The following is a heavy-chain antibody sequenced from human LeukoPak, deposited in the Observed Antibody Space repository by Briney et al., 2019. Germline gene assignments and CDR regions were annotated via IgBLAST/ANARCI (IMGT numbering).Heavy chain of an antibody. CDR1: GGTFSSYA. J-gene: IGHJ4*02. CDR3: ARAPGIAVAGIDFDY. Sequence: ASVKVFCKASGGTFSSYAISWVRQAPGQGLEWMGGIIPIFGTANYAQKFQGRVTITADESTSTAYMELSSLRSEDTAVYYCARAPGIAVAGIDFDYWGQGTLVTVSS. V-gene: IGHV1-69*01. D-gene: IGHD6-19*01. CDR2: IIPIFGTA.